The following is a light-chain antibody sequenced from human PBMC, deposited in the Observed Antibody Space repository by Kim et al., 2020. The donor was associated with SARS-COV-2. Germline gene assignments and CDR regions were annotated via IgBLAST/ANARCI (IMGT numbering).Light chain of an antibody. V-gene: IGKV1-13*02. CDR1: QDSNSA. Sequence: APVGYRVTIHCRAGQDSNSALAWYQHKPGKPPKLLIYDASSLESGVPARFSGSGAGTDFTLTISSLQPEDFAAYSCQQFNSYPRTFGGGTKVDIK. CDR2: DAS. CDR3: QQFNSYPRT. J-gene: IGKJ4*01.